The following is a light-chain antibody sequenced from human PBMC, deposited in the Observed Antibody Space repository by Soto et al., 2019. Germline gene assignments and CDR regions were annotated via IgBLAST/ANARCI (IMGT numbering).Light chain of an antibody. CDR2: GVT. CDR1: SSDVGVHNF. CDR3: CSYTPAYTWV. J-gene: IGLJ3*02. Sequence: QSALTQPASVSGSPGQSISISCTGSSSDVGVHNFVSWYQHHPGKAPKVLIYGVTNRPSGASNRFSGSKSGNTASLTISGHQAEDEADYSRCSYTPAYTWVFGGGTKLTVL. V-gene: IGLV2-14*01.